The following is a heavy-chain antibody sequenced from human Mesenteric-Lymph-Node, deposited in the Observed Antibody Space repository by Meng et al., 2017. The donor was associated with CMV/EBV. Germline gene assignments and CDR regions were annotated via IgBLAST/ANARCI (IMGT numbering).Heavy chain of an antibody. J-gene: IGHJ4*02. D-gene: IGHD6-19*01. Sequence: GESLKISCAASGFTFDDYGVSWVRQVPGKGLEWVSGINWNGGSAAYADSVKGRFTISRDNAKNSLFLQMNSLRAEDAALYYCARATGYTSGWWWGYFDYWGQGTVVTVSS. V-gene: IGHV3-20*04. CDR2: INWNGGSA. CDR1: GFTFDDYG. CDR3: ARATGYTSGWWWGYFDY.